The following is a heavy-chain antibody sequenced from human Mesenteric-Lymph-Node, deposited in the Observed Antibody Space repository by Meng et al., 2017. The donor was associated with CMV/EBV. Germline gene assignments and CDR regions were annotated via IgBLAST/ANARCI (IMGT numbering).Heavy chain of an antibody. CDR2: SRNKANSYTT. V-gene: IGHV3-72*01. Sequence: GESLKISCAASGFTFSDVYMDWVRQAPGKGLEWVGRSRNKANSYTTEYAASVKGRFTISRDVSGNSLYLQMNSLKTEETAVYFCVSARNFKDYGDYSYWGQGTLSPSPQ. CDR1: GFTFSDVY. D-gene: IGHD4-17*01. CDR3: VSARNFKDYGDYSY. J-gene: IGHJ4*02.